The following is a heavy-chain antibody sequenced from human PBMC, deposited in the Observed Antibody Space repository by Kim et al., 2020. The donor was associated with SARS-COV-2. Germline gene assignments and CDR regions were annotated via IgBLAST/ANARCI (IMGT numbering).Heavy chain of an antibody. CDR3: AKTGPYGGYGDFDY. J-gene: IGHJ4*02. Sequence: GGSLRLSCAASGFTFDDYTMHWVRQAPGKGLEWVSLISWDGGSTYYADSVKGRFTISRDNSKNSLYLQMNSLRTEDTALYYCAKTGPYGGYGDFDYWGQGTLVTVSS. CDR1: GFTFDDYT. D-gene: IGHD5-12*01. CDR2: ISWDGGST. V-gene: IGHV3-43*01.